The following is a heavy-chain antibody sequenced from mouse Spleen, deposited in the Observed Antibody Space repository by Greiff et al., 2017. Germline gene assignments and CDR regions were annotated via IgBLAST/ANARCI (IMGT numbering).Heavy chain of an antibody. V-gene: IGHV1-42*01. CDR2: INPSTGGT. CDR3: ARSPNWDGYFDV. CDR1: GYSFTGYY. D-gene: IGHD4-1*02. J-gene: IGHJ1*03. Sequence: EVKLMESGPELVKPGASVKISCKASGYSFTGYYMNWVKQSPEKSLEWIGEINPSTGGTTYNQKFKAKATLTVDKSSSTAYMQLKSLTSEDSAVYYCARSPNWDGYFDVWGTGTTVTVSS.